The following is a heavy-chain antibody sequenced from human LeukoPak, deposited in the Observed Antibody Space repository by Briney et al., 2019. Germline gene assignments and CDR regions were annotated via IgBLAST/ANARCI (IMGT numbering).Heavy chain of an antibody. CDR3: ARRTDAVDDAFDI. CDR2: IIPALDRA. CDR1: GDNFNNYA. V-gene: IGHV1-69*04. D-gene: IGHD3/OR15-3a*01. J-gene: IGHJ3*02. Sequence: SVKVSCKASGDNFNNYAVNWVRQAPGQGLQWMGRIIPALDRANYVHNFQGRLTITADKSTKTAYMELSSLQSEDTGLYFCARRTDAVDDAFDIWGQGTMLIVSS.